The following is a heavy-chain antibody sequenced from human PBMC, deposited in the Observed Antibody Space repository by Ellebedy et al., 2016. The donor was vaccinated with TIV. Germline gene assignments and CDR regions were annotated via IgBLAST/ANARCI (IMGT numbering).Heavy chain of an antibody. CDR1: GFSFSNFW. Sequence: PGGSLRLSCAAWGFSFSNFWMSWVRQAPGKGLEWVAHIKTDGSETYYVDSVKVRFTISRDNSKNTLYLQMNSLRAEDTAVYYCARVIHVGATMAPPTDYWGQGTLVTVSS. V-gene: IGHV3-7*01. D-gene: IGHD1-26*01. J-gene: IGHJ4*02. CDR3: ARVIHVGATMAPPTDY. CDR2: IKTDGSET.